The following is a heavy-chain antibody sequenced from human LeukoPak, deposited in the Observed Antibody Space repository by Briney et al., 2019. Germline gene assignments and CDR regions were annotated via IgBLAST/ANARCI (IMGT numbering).Heavy chain of an antibody. CDR2: IYYSGST. J-gene: IGHJ3*02. D-gene: IGHD3-10*01. CDR3: ARVGYYGSGSYYGAFDI. Sequence: PSETLSLTCTVSGGSISSSSYYWGWIRQPPGKGLEWIGSIYYSGSTNYNPSLKSRVTISVDTSKNQFSLKLSSVTAADTAVYYCARVGYYGSGSYYGAFDIWGQGTMVTVSS. CDR1: GGSISSSSYY. V-gene: IGHV4-39*07.